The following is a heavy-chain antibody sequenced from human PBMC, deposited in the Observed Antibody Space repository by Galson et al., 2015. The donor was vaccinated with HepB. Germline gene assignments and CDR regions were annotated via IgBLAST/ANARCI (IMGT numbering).Heavy chain of an antibody. Sequence: SLRLSCAASGFTFSSYGMNWVRQSPGKGLEWVATIWYDGTKKYYAESVKGRFTISRDDSKNTQYLQMNSLGAEDTAVYYCVRLLAYYNMDYWGQGTLVTVSS. CDR2: IWYDGTKK. D-gene: IGHD3-22*01. J-gene: IGHJ4*02. CDR3: VRLLAYYNMDY. V-gene: IGHV3-33*01. CDR1: GFTFSSYG.